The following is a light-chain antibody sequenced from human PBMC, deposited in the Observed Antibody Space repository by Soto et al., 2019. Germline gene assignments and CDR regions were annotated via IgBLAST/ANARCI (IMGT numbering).Light chain of an antibody. Sequence: QSVLTQPPSVSGAPGQRVTISCTGSSSNIGAPYDVHWYQQVPGTAPKLLIYGNTNRPSGVPDRFSGSKSGTSASLAITGLQAEDAADYYCQSYDSRLSGFVVFGGGTKLTVL. J-gene: IGLJ2*01. CDR3: QSYDSRLSGFVV. CDR1: SSNIGAPYD. V-gene: IGLV1-40*01. CDR2: GNT.